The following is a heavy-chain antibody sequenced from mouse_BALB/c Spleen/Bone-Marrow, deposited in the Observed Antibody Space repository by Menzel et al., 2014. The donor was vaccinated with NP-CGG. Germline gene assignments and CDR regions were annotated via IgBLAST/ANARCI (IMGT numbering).Heavy chain of an antibody. CDR3: ARLIYGSSYIVDF. D-gene: IGHD1-1*01. Sequence: QVQLQQSGAELVKPGASXKLSCKASGYTFTGYWMHWVKQGPGQGLEWIGEINPSNGRTNYNEKFXSMATLTVDKSSSTAYMQLSNLTSEDSAVFYCARLIYGSSYIVDFWGQGTSVTVSS. CDR2: INPSNGRT. CDR1: GYTFTGYW. J-gene: IGHJ4*01. V-gene: IGHV1S81*02.